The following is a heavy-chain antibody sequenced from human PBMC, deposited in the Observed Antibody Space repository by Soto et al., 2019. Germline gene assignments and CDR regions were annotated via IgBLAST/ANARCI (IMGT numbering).Heavy chain of an antibody. CDR2: INWNGGST. CDR1: GFTFDDYG. Sequence: EVQLVESGGGVVRPGGSLRLSCAASGFTFDDYGMSWVRQAPGKGLEWVSGINWNGGSTGYADSVKGRFTISRDNAKNSLYLQMNSLRAEDTALYYCARSRERITMVRRNYYYYGMDVWGQGTTVTVSS. D-gene: IGHD3-10*01. J-gene: IGHJ6*02. V-gene: IGHV3-20*04. CDR3: ARSRERITMVRRNYYYYGMDV.